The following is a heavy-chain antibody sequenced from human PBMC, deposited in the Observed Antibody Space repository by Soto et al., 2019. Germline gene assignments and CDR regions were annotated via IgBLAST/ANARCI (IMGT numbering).Heavy chain of an antibody. CDR3: AKRGGYDYVWKSYRPDY. D-gene: IGHD3-16*02. CDR2: LSGSGGDT. V-gene: IGHV3-23*01. CDR1: GFTFSSFA. Sequence: GGSLRLSCVASGFTFSSFAMSWVRQAPGKGLEWVSTLSGSGGDTYYASSVNGRFTISRDKSKNTLYLQMDRLRVEDTAVYYCAKRGGYDYVWKSYRPDYWGQGTLVTVSS. J-gene: IGHJ4*02.